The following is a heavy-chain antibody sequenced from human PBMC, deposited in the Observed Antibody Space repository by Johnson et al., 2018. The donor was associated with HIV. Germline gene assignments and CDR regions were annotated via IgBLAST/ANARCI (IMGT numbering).Heavy chain of an antibody. Sequence: VQLVESGGGLVQPGGSLRLSCAASGFTFSSYAMSWVRQAPGKGLEWVSVISGSGGSTYYADSVKGRFTISRDNSKNTLYLQMNSLRAEDTAVYYCAKDRQRSPDIVVVVAAGRVIDIWGQWTMVTVSS. D-gene: IGHD2-15*01. CDR2: ISGSGGST. CDR3: AKDRQRSPDIVVVVAAGRVIDI. J-gene: IGHJ3*02. CDR1: GFTFSSYA. V-gene: IGHV3-23*04.